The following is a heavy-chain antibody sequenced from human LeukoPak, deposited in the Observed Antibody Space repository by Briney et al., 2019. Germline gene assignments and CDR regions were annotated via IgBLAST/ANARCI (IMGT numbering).Heavy chain of an antibody. CDR2: VGLGGDT. CDR3: AKYAKAGPVAGFDY. D-gene: IGHD6-19*01. CDR1: GFAFNIYP. Sequence: PGGSLRLSCAASGFAFNIYPKTWVRQAPGEGLQWVSTVGLGGDTYYADSVKGRFTISRDNSKNTVYLQMNSLRAGDTALYYCAKYAKAGPVAGFDYWGQGALVSVSS. J-gene: IGHJ4*02. V-gene: IGHV3-23*01.